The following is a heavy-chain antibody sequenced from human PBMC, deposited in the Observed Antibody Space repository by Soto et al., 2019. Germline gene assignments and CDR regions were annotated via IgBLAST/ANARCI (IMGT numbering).Heavy chain of an antibody. CDR2: IYPGDSDT. CDR1: GYSFTSYL. D-gene: IGHD3-3*01. V-gene: IGHV5-51*01. CDR3: AREAGCWSGNYYYGMDV. J-gene: IGHJ6*02. Sequence: EVQLVQSGAEVKKPGESLKISCKGSGYSFTSYLIGWVRQMPGKGLEWMGIIYPGDSDTRYSPSFQGQVTISADKPISTAYLQWSSLKASDTAMYYCAREAGCWSGNYYYGMDVWGQGTTVTVSS.